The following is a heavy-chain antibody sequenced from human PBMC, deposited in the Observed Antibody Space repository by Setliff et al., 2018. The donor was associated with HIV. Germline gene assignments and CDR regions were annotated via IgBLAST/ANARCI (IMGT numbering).Heavy chain of an antibody. D-gene: IGHD5-12*01. Sequence: GASVKVSCKSSGGTFSRHTISWVRQAPGQGLEWMGGIIPIFGIEKYAQKFRGRVTIAADDSTNTAYMELSSLTSEDTAVYYRARGLIVRSAYDGPGADYYFYSMDVWGKGTTVTVSS. CDR1: GGTFSRHT. V-gene: IGHV1-69*13. CDR2: IIPIFGIE. J-gene: IGHJ6*03. CDR3: ARGLIVRSAYDGPGADYYFYSMDV.